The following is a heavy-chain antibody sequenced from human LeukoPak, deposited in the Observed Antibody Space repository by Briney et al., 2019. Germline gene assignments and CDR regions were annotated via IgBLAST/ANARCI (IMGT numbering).Heavy chain of an antibody. D-gene: IGHD6-19*01. V-gene: IGHV1-46*01. CDR2: INPSGGST. CDR3: ARDRIAVADEAGAFDI. Sequence: GASVKVSCKASGYTFTSYYMHWVRQAPGQGLEWMGIINPSGGSTSYAQKFQGRVTMTRDTSTSTVYMELSSLRSEDTAVYYCARDRIAVADEAGAFDIWPRDNGHRLF. J-gene: IGHJ3*02. CDR1: GYTFTSYY.